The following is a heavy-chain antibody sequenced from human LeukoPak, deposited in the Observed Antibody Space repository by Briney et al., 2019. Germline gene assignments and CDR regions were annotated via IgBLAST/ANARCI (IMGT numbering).Heavy chain of an antibody. Sequence: GESLKISCKGSGYSFTSYWIGWVRQMPGKGLEWMGIIYPGDSDTRYSPSFQGQVTISADKSISTAYLQWSSLKASDTAMYYCATPGAYCSSTSCYDAFDIWGQGTMVTVSS. CDR3: ATPGAYCSSTSCYDAFDI. J-gene: IGHJ3*02. D-gene: IGHD2-2*01. V-gene: IGHV5-51*01. CDR1: GYSFTSYW. CDR2: IYPGDSDT.